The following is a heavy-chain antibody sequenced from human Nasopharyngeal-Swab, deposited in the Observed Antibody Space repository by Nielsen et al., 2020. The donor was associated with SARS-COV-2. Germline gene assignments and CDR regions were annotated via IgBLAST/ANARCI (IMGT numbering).Heavy chain of an antibody. CDR2: ISYDGSNK. CDR1: GFTFSSYA. J-gene: IGHJ4*02. Sequence: GGSLRLSCAASGFTFSSYAMHWVRQAPGKGLEWVAVISYDGSNKYYADSVKGRFTISRDNSKNTLYLQMNSLRAEDTAVYYCARVSVAGTGGFDYWGQGTLVTVSS. D-gene: IGHD6-19*01. V-gene: IGHV3-30-3*01. CDR3: ARVSVAGTGGFDY.